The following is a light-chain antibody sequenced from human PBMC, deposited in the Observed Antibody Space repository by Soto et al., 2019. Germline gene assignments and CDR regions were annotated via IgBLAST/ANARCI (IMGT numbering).Light chain of an antibody. Sequence: DIQMTQSPSSLSASVGDRVTITCRASQTISYYLNWYQLKPGKAPKPLIYTASSLQSGVPSRFSGSGSGTDFTLTISSLHPEDFATYFCQQSYSTPITFGQGTRLEI. CDR3: QQSYSTPIT. CDR2: TAS. CDR1: QTISYY. J-gene: IGKJ5*01. V-gene: IGKV1-39*01.